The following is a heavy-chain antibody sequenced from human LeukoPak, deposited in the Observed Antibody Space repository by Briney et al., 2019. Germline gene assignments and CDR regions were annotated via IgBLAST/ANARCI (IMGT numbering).Heavy chain of an antibody. CDR3: ARDAVGYCSGGSCRRFDP. CDR2: IYYSGST. Sequence: SETLSLTCTVSGGSISSGGYYWSWIRQHPGKGLEWIGYIYYSGSTYYNPSLKSRVTISVDTSKNQFSLKLSSATAADTAVYYCARDAVGYCSGGSCRRFDPWGQGTLVTVSS. V-gene: IGHV4-31*03. CDR1: GGSISSGGYY. J-gene: IGHJ5*02. D-gene: IGHD2-15*01.